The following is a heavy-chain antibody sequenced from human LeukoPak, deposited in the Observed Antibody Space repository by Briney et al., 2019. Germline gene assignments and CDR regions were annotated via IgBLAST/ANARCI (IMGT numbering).Heavy chain of an antibody. D-gene: IGHD6-13*01. J-gene: IGHJ5*02. CDR1: GASISSYY. V-gene: IGHV4-59*08. CDR2: MYYSGST. CDR3: ARNEGQQLSRSWFDP. Sequence: SESLSLTCTVSGASISSYYWSWLRQPPGKGLEWIAFMYYSGSTNYNPSLKSRVTISLDTSKNQFSLKLSSVTAADTAVYYCARNEGQQLSRSWFDPWGQGTLVTVSS.